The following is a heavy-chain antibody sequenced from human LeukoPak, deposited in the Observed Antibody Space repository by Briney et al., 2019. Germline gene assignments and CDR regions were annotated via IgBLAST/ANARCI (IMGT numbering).Heavy chain of an antibody. Sequence: GGSLRLSCAASGFTFSSYSMNWVRQAPGKGLEWVSSISGSSSYIYYADSVKGRFTISRDNAKNSLYLQMNSLRAEDTAVYYCARDRRGYCSGGSCPNSGFYYYYMDVWGKGTTVTVSS. CDR2: ISGSSSYI. V-gene: IGHV3-21*01. CDR1: GFTFSSYS. J-gene: IGHJ6*03. D-gene: IGHD2-15*01. CDR3: ARDRRGYCSGGSCPNSGFYYYYMDV.